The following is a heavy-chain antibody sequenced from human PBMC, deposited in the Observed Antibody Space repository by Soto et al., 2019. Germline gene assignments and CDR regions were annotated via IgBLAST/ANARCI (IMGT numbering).Heavy chain of an antibody. Sequence: EVQLVESGGGLVQPGRCLRLSCAVSGLNFNDYGMHLVRHFPGKGVEWVSGLSWTGGAVGYSASVKGCFTISRDNAKNCLYLQMNSLRAEDTALYYCTKDIRRNGDYGPHYFDYCGQVTPDTVSS. D-gene: IGHD2-21*02. V-gene: IGHV3-9*01. CDR2: LSWTGGAV. J-gene: IGHJ4*02. CDR3: TKDIRRNGDYGPHYFDY. CDR1: GLNFNDYG.